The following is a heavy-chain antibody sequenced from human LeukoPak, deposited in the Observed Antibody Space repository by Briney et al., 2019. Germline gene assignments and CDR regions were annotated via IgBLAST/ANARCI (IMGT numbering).Heavy chain of an antibody. CDR1: GGSFSSGDYS. D-gene: IGHD2/OR15-2a*01. Sequence: SEALSLTCTVSGGSFSSGDYSWNWIRQPAGQGLEWIGRLFSSGTTNYNPSLKSRVTISGDTSNNQFSLKLTSVTAADTAVYYCARQLGSTASTSYYFDYWGQGTLVTVSS. CDR3: ARQLGSTASTSYYFDY. V-gene: IGHV4-61*02. CDR2: LFSSGTT. J-gene: IGHJ4*02.